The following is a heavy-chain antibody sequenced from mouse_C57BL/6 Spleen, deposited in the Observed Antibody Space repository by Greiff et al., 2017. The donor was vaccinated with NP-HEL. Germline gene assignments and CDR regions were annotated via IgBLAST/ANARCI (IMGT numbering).Heavy chain of an antibody. V-gene: IGHV1-55*01. CDR2: IYPGSGST. Sequence: QVQLKQPGAELVKPGASVKMSCKASGYTFTSYWITWVKQRPGQGLEWIGDIYPGSGSTNYNEKFKSKATLTVDTSSSTAYMQLSSLTSEDSAVYYCAREGGYGYDYYAMDYWGQGTSVTVSS. CDR1: GYTFTSYW. CDR3: AREGGYGYDYYAMDY. D-gene: IGHD2-2*01. J-gene: IGHJ4*01.